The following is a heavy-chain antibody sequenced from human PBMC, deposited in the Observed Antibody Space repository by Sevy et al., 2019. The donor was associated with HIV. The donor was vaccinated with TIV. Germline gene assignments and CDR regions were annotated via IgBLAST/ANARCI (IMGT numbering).Heavy chain of an antibody. CDR3: ASGDYYGRSGFYIDAFDV. CDR2: VKEDGSEK. D-gene: IGHD3-22*01. V-gene: IGHV3-7*01. CDR1: GFTFSRHW. J-gene: IGHJ3*01. Sequence: GGSLRLSCAASGFTFSRHWMSWVRQAPGKGLEWVGNVKEDGSEKYYGDSVKGRFTISRDNAKNSLFLQMKSLRAEDTAVYYCASGDYYGRSGFYIDAFDVWGQGTMVTVSS.